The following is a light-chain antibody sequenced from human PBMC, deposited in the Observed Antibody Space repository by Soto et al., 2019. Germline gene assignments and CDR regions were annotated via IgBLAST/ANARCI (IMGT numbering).Light chain of an antibody. J-gene: IGKJ4*01. Sequence: IQVTQSPSFLSASVGDRVTITCRTSQGVTNSFAWYQQKSGKAPRLLIYYISSLKSGVPSRFSGSGSGTEFTLTISSLQPEDFATYYCQQLNTYPVTFGGGTKVEIK. CDR3: QQLNTYPVT. CDR2: YIS. V-gene: IGKV1-9*01. CDR1: QGVTNS.